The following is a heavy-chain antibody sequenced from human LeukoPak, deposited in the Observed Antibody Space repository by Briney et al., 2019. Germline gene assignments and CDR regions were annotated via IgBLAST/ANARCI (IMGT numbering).Heavy chain of an antibody. Sequence: SETLSLTRTVSDASISDYYWSWIRQSAGKRLEWIGRIYTSATTDYNPSLNSRVTLSLDTSKNQFSLKLSSVTAADTAVYYCARASSAAAGTLYYFDYWGQGTLVTVSS. J-gene: IGHJ4*02. CDR1: DASISDYY. D-gene: IGHD6-13*01. V-gene: IGHV4-4*07. CDR3: ARASSAAAGTLYYFDY. CDR2: IYTSATT.